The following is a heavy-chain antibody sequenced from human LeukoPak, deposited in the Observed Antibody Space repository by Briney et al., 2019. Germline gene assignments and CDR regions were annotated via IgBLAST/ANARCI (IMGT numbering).Heavy chain of an antibody. Sequence: ASVKVSCKASGYTFTAYYMHWVRQAPGQGLEWMGWINPNSGGTDYAQKFQGRVTMTRDTSISTAYMELSRLRSDDTAVYYCARSSTSSENWFDPWGQGTLVTVSS. CDR2: INPNSGGT. CDR3: ARSSTSSENWFDP. V-gene: IGHV1-2*02. D-gene: IGHD2-2*01. CDR1: GYTFTAYY. J-gene: IGHJ5*02.